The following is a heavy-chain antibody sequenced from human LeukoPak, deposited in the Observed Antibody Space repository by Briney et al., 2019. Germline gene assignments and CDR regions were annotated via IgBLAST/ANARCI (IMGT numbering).Heavy chain of an antibody. CDR3: ARSGVGATNHDY. D-gene: IGHD1-26*01. V-gene: IGHV1-69*01. CDR2: IIPIFGTA. Sequence: SVKVSCKASGGTFSSYAISWVRQAPGQGLEWMGGIIPIFGTANYAQKFQGRVTITADESTSTAYMELSSLRSEDTAVYYCARSGVGATNHDYWGQGTLVAVSS. CDR1: GGTFSSYA. J-gene: IGHJ4*02.